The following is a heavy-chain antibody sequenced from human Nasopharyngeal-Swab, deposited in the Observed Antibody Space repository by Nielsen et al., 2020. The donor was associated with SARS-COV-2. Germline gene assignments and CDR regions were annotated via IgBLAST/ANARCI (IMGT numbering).Heavy chain of an antibody. V-gene: IGHV3-73*01. J-gene: IGHJ4*02. CDR3: TTDYYFDY. Sequence: KISCAASGFIFSASAMHWVRQAPGKGLEWLGRIGDKDHNYATTYGAAVKGRFTISRDDSKNTAFLQMDSLKTEDTALYYCTTDYYFDYWGQGTLVTVSS. CDR1: GFIFSASA. CDR2: IGDKDHNYAT.